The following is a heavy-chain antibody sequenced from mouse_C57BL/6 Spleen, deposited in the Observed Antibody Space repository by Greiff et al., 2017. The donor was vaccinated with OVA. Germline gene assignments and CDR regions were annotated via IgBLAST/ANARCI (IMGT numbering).Heavy chain of an antibody. CDR3: ARAVNGSMDD. CDR2: IYPRSGNT. CDR1: GYTFTSYG. V-gene: IGHV1-81*01. Sequence: QVHVKQSGAELARPGASVKLSCKASGYTFTSYGISWVKQRTGQGLEWIGEIYPRSGNTYYNEKFKGKATLTADKSSSTAYMELRSLTSEDSAVYFCARAVNGSMDDWGQGTSVTVSS. D-gene: IGHD1-1*01. J-gene: IGHJ4*01.